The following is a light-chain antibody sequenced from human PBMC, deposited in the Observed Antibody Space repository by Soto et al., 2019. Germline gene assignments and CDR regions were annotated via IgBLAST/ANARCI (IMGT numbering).Light chain of an antibody. Sequence: EIVVTQSPATLSVSPGERATLSCRASQSVSRNLAWYQQKPGQPPRLLIYDASTRATGVPARFGGSGSGTEFTLTISGLQSEDFAVYYCQQYGDWPPDTFGQGTKVEI. CDR3: QQYGDWPPDT. V-gene: IGKV3-15*01. CDR2: DAS. J-gene: IGKJ2*01. CDR1: QSVSRN.